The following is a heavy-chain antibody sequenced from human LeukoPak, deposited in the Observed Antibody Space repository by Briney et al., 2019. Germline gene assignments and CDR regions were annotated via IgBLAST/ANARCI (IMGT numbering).Heavy chain of an antibody. V-gene: IGHV4-61*01. D-gene: IGHD3-3*01. CDR2: IYYSGST. Sequence: PSETLSLTCTVSGGSVSSGSYYWRWIRQPPGKGLEWIGYIYYSGSTNYNPSLKSRVTISVDTSKNQFSLKLSSVTAADTAVYYCARAIRSRITIFGVVPAEFDPWGQGTLVTVSS. CDR3: ARAIRSRITIFGVVPAEFDP. CDR1: GGSVSSGSYY. J-gene: IGHJ5*02.